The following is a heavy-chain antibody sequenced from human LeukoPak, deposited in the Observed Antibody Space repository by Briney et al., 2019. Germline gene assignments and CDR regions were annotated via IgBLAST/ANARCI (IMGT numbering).Heavy chain of an antibody. D-gene: IGHD4-17*01. CDR2: IYYSGST. Sequence: PSQTLSLTCTVSGGSISSGGYYWSWIRQHPGKGLEWIGYIYYSGSTYYNPSLKSRVTISADTSKNQFSLKLSSVTAADTAVYYCARADDYGRWFDPWGQGTLVTVSS. CDR1: GGSISSGGYY. CDR3: ARADDYGRWFDP. J-gene: IGHJ5*02. V-gene: IGHV4-31*03.